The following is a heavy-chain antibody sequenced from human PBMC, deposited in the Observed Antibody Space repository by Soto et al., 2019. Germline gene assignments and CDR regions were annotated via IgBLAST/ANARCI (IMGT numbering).Heavy chain of an antibody. CDR3: VKGEYYYDSSGYYPFDY. CDR1: GFTFSNYW. J-gene: IGHJ4*02. CDR2: INSDGTDT. V-gene: IGHV3-74*01. D-gene: IGHD3-22*01. Sequence: HPGGSLRLSCAASGFTFSNYWMHWVRQAPGKGLVWVSRINSDGTDTTYADSVKGRFTISRDNSKNTQYLQMSSLRADDTALYYCVKGEYYYDSSGYYPFDYWGQGTLVTVSS.